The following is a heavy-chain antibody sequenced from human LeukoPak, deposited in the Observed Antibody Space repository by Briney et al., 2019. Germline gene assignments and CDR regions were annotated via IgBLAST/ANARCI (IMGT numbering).Heavy chain of an antibody. CDR3: ARDRDHQGYYYDSSGYYALGY. D-gene: IGHD3-22*01. V-gene: IGHV3-74*01. CDR1: GITFSNYW. Sequence: GGSLRLSCAASGITFSNYWIHWVRQAPGKGLVWVSRIKPDGSSTNYADSVKGRFTISRDNAKNTVFLQMNSLRAEDTAVYYCARDRDHQGYYYDSSGYYALGYWGQGTLVTVSS. J-gene: IGHJ4*02. CDR2: IKPDGSST.